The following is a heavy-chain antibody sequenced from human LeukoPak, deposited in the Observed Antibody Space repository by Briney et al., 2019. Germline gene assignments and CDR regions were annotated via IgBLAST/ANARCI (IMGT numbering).Heavy chain of an antibody. V-gene: IGHV3-7*02. CDR2: IKQDGGEK. D-gene: IGHD3-22*01. CDR1: GFTFSSYW. J-gene: IGHJ4*02. CDR3: ASFRYYYDSSGYHFDY. Sequence: PGGSLRLSCAASGFTFSSYWMSWVRQAPGKGLEWVANIKQDGGEKYYVDSVKGRFTISRDNAKNSLYLQMNSLRAEDTAVYYCASFRYYYDSSGYHFDYWGQGTLVTVSS.